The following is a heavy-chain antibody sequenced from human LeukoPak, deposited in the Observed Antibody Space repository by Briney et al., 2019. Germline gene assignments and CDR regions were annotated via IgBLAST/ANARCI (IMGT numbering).Heavy chain of an antibody. D-gene: IGHD6-19*01. J-gene: IGHJ4*02. CDR2: IWYDGSNK. CDR3: ARDVRMAVAGSFDY. Sequence: SLTLSCAAYAFTFSSYGMHWVRHAPGKGLKWMADIWYDGSNKCYADSVQGRFTISRDNSKNTLYLQMNSLGAEGTAVYYCARDVRMAVAGSFDYWGQGTLVTVSS. V-gene: IGHV3-33*01. CDR1: AFTFSSYG.